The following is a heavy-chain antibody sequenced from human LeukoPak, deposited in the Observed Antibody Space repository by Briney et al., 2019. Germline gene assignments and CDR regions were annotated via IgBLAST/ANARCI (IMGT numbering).Heavy chain of an antibody. D-gene: IGHD2-2*01. J-gene: IGHJ4*02. CDR3: ARLYAGTRPPDY. Sequence: SETLSLTCTVSGGAIRSSSYYWGWIRQPPEKGLEWIGSIYYSGSTYYNPSLKSRVTLSVDTSKSQFSLKLSSVTAADTAVYYCARLYAGTRPPDYWGQGTLVTVSS. CDR1: GGAIRSSSYY. CDR2: IYYSGST. V-gene: IGHV4-39*01.